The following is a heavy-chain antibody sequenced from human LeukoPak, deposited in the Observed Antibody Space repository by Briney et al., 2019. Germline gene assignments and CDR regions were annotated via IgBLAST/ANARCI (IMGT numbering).Heavy chain of an antibody. CDR2: IYYSGST. Sequence: SETLSLTCTVSGGSISSSSYFWVWIRQPPGKGLEWIGYIYYSGSTNYNPSLKSRVTISVDTSKNQFSLKLSSVTAADTAVYYCARARDDTAMASYYYYYMDVWGKGTTVTISS. D-gene: IGHD5-18*01. CDR1: GGSISSSSYF. V-gene: IGHV4-61*05. J-gene: IGHJ6*03. CDR3: ARARDDTAMASYYYYYMDV.